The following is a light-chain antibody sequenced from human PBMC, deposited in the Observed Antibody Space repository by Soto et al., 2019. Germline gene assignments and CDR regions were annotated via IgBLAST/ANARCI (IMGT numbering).Light chain of an antibody. J-gene: IGLJ1*01. V-gene: IGLV1-40*01. Sequence: QSVLTQPPSVSGAPGQRVTISCTGSSSNIGAGYDVHWYQQLPGTAPKLLIYGNSNRPSGVPDRISGSKSGTSASLAITGLQAEDEAYYYCQSYDSSLSVYVFGTGTKVTVL. CDR2: GNS. CDR3: QSYDSSLSVYV. CDR1: SSNIGAGYD.